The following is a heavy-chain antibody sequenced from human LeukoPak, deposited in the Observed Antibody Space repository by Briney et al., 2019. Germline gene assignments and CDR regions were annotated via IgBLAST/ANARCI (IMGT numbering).Heavy chain of an antibody. D-gene: IGHD3-16*01. V-gene: IGHV3-74*03. Sequence: GGSLRLSCSASGFTFSSYWMHWVPQAPGKGLVWVSRINSDGSGTTYADPVKGRFTISRDNAKNTLDLHMNNLRAEDTAVYYCAKGGTGHSDYWGQGTLVTVSS. CDR1: GFTFSSYW. J-gene: IGHJ4*02. CDR3: AKGGTGHSDY. CDR2: INSDGSGT.